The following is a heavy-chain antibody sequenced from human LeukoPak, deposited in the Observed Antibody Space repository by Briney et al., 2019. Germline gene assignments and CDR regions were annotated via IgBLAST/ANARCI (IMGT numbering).Heavy chain of an antibody. V-gene: IGHV3-33*01. Sequence: PGGSLRLSCAASGFTFSSYGMHWVRQAPGKGLEWVAVIWYDGSNKYYADSVKGRFTISRDNSKNTLYLQMNSLRAEDTAVYYCARESEYYYDSTSSDAFDIWGQGTMVTVSS. J-gene: IGHJ3*02. CDR1: GFTFSSYG. CDR3: ARESEYYYDSTSSDAFDI. CDR2: IWYDGSNK. D-gene: IGHD3-22*01.